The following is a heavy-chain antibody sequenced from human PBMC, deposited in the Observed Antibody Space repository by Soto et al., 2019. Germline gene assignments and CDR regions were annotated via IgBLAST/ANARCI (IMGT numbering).Heavy chain of an antibody. V-gene: IGHV6-1*01. CDR2: TYYRSKWYN. D-gene: IGHD2-21*02. CDR1: GDSVSSNSAA. CDR3: ARVSSGGSGCGDWYYCAIDV. J-gene: IGHJ6*02. Sequence: SQTLSLTCAISGDSVSSNSAAWNWIRQSPSRGLEWLGRTYYRSKWYNDYAVSVKSRITINPDTSKNHFTLQPNAATPEDTAVYYCARVSSGGSGCGDWYYCAIDVWGQGTTVTVSS.